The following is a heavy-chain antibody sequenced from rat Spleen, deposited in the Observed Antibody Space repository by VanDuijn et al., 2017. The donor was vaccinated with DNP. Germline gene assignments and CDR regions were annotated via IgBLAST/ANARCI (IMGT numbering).Heavy chain of an antibody. CDR2: ISYNGGST. J-gene: IGHJ2*01. CDR1: GFTFSDYY. V-gene: IGHV5-22*01. CDR3: ARRYYGSYFDY. D-gene: IGHD1-6*01. Sequence: EVQLVESGGGLIQPGRSLKLSCAASGFTFSDYYMAWVRQAPTKGLEWVAYISYNGGSTYYGDSVKGRFTISRDNAKSTLYLQMNSLRSEDMATYFCARRYYGSYFDYWGQGVMVTVSS.